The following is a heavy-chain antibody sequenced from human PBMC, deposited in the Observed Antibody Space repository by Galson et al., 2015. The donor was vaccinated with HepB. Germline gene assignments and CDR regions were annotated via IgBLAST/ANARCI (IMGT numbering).Heavy chain of an antibody. V-gene: IGHV3-30*04. Sequence: SLRLSCAASGFTFSSYAMHWVRQAPGKGLEWVAVISYDGSNKYYADSVKGRFTISRDNSKNTLYLQMNSLRAEDTAVYYCARARAVAPDIPPHFDYWGQGTLVTVSS. CDR3: ARARAVAPDIPPHFDY. D-gene: IGHD6-19*01. J-gene: IGHJ4*02. CDR2: ISYDGSNK. CDR1: GFTFSSYA.